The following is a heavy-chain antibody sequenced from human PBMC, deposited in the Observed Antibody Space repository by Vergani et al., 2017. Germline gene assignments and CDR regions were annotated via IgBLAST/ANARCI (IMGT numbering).Heavy chain of an antibody. Sequence: QVQLQQSGPGLVKPSQTLSLTCAISGDSVSSNSAAWNWIRQSPSRGLEWLGRTYYRSKWYNDYAVSVKSRITINPDTSKNQFSLQLNSVTPEDTAVYYCARDLHYDFWSGYPYYFDYWGQGTLVTVSS. J-gene: IGHJ4*02. CDR1: GDSVSSNSAA. CDR2: TYYRSKWYN. V-gene: IGHV6-1*01. D-gene: IGHD3-3*01. CDR3: ARDLHYDFWSGYPYYFDY.